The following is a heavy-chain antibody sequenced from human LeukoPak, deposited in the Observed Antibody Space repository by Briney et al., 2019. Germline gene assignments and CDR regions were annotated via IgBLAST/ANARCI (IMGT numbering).Heavy chain of an antibody. CDR3: VRGRGSYGWFDP. D-gene: IGHD3-10*01. V-gene: IGHV3-74*01. Sequence: GGSLRLSCAASGFTSSSYWMHWVRQVPGKGLVWVSRISGDGTARNYADSVKGRFTISRDDAKDTVDLQMNSLRGEDTAVYYCVRGRGSYGWFDPWGQGTLVTVSS. J-gene: IGHJ5*02. CDR1: GFTSSSYW. CDR2: ISGDGTAR.